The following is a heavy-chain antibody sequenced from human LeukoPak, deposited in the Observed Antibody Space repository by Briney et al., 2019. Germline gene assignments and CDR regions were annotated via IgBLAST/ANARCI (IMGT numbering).Heavy chain of an antibody. CDR1: GGSFSGYY. CDR3: ASLSYSYGTS. CDR2: INHSGST. V-gene: IGHV4-34*01. J-gene: IGHJ5*02. D-gene: IGHD5-18*01. Sequence: PSETLSLTCAVYGGSFSGYYWSWIRQPPGKGLEWIGEINHSGSTNYNPSLKSRVTISVDTSKNQFSLKLSSVTAADTAVYYCASLSYSYGTSWGQGTLVTVSS.